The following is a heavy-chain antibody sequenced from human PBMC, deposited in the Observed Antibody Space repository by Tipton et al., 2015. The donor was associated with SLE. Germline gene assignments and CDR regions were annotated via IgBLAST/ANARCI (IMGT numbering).Heavy chain of an antibody. CDR1: GFTFNNYW. D-gene: IGHD6-13*01. V-gene: IGHV3-7*01. J-gene: IGHJ1*01. CDR2: IKQDGSEK. Sequence: SLRLSCAASGFTFNNYWMTWVRQAPGKGLEWVANIKQDGSEKYYVDSVKGRFTISRDNAKNSLYLQMNSLRAEDTAVYYCAREAAGGWFQHWGQGTLVTVSS. CDR3: AREAAGGWFQH.